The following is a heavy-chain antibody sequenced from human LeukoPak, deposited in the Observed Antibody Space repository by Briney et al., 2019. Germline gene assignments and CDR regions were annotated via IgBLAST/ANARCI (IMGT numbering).Heavy chain of an antibody. D-gene: IGHD3-22*01. Sequence: ASVKVSCKASGYTFTGYYMHWVRQAPGQGLEWMGRINPNSGGTNYAQKFQGRVTMTRDTSISTAYMELSRLRSVDTAVYYCAGVGVYDSSGYYVGDDYWGQGTLVTVSS. CDR1: GYTFTGYY. CDR2: INPNSGGT. CDR3: AGVGVYDSSGYYVGDDY. J-gene: IGHJ4*02. V-gene: IGHV1-2*06.